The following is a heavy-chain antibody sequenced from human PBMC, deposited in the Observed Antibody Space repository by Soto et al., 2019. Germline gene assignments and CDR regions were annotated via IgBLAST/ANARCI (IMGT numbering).Heavy chain of an antibody. CDR2: INPNTGGT. CDR3: AKDTKYSSSFIDS. Sequence: QVQLVQSGAEVRKPGASVRVSCKASGYTFTGYYMHWVRQAPGQGLEWMGWINPNTGGTNYAQKLQGRVTMTRDTSITTDYMELSSLSSDDTAVYFCAKDTKYSSSFIDSWGQGTLVTVSS. CDR1: GYTFTGYY. V-gene: IGHV1-2*02. J-gene: IGHJ4*02. D-gene: IGHD5-12*01.